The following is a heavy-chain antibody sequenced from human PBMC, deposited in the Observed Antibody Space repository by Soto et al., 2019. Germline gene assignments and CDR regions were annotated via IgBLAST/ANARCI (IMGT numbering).Heavy chain of an antibody. CDR3: VRHWLATREFDY. D-gene: IGHD1-26*01. CDR2: LSSSSGHI. J-gene: IGHJ4*02. Sequence: XGSLRLSCAASGVTFSSYSLNWVRQAPGKGLEWVSSLSSSSGHIYYADSVKGRFTISRDNAKNSLYLQMNSLRAEDTAVYYCVRHWLATREFDYWGQGTLVTVSS. V-gene: IGHV3-21*01. CDR1: GVTFSSYS.